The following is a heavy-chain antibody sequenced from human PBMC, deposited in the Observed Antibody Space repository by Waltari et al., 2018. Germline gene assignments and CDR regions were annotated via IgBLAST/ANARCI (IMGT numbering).Heavy chain of an antibody. D-gene: IGHD4-17*01. J-gene: IGHJ5*02. CDR3: ARGRGDPMWFDP. V-gene: IGHV4-38-2*01. Sequence: QVQLQESGPGLVKPSETLSLTCAVSGYYISSGYYWGWIRQPPGKGLEWIGSIYHSGSTYYNPSLKSRVTISVDTSKNQFSLKLSSVTAADTAVYYCARGRGDPMWFDPWGQGTLVTVSS. CDR1: GYYISSGYY. CDR2: IYHSGST.